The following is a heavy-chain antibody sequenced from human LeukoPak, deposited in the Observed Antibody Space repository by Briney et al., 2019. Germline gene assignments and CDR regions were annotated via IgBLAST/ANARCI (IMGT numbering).Heavy chain of an antibody. D-gene: IGHD5-24*01. Sequence: GGSLRLSCAASGFTFSSFAMNWVRQAPGKGLEWVSAISGSGVTTYHADSVKGRFTISRDNFKNTLYLQMNSLRAEDTAVYYCAKDRIKDGYNDYWGQGILVAVSS. V-gene: IGHV3-23*01. CDR3: AKDRIKDGYNDY. J-gene: IGHJ4*02. CDR2: ISGSGVTT. CDR1: GFTFSSFA.